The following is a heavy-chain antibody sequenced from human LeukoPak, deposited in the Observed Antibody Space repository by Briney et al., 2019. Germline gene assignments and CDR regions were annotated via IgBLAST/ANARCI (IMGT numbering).Heavy chain of an antibody. D-gene: IGHD2-15*01. CDR2: MNPNSGNT. J-gene: IGHJ3*02. Sequence: ASVKVSCKASGYTFTSYDINWVRQATGQGLEWMGWMNPNSGNTGYAQKFQGRVTITRNTSISTAYMELSSLRSEDTAVYYCARARRVLGYCSGGSCYMDAFDIWGQGTMVTVSS. CDR3: ARARRVLGYCSGGSCYMDAFDI. CDR1: GYTFTSYD. V-gene: IGHV1-8*03.